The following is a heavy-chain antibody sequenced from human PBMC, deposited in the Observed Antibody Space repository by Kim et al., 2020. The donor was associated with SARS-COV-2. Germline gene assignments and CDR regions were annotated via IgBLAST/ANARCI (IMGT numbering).Heavy chain of an antibody. D-gene: IGHD5-18*01. CDR1: GGSISSSSYY. V-gene: IGHV4-39*01. CDR3: ARLHSYGYLDY. CDR2: IYYSGST. J-gene: IGHJ4*02. Sequence: SETLSLTCTVSGGSISSSSYYWGWIRQPPGKGLEWIGSIYYSGSTYYNPSLKSRVTISVDTSKNQFSLKLSSVTAADTAVYYCARLHSYGYLDYWGQGTLVTVSS.